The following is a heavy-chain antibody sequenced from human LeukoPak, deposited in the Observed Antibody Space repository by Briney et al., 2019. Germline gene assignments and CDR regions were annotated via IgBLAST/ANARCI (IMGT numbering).Heavy chain of an antibody. D-gene: IGHD3-22*01. J-gene: IGHJ2*01. CDR1: GASISDYY. Sequence: PSETLSLTCTVSGASISDYYWSWIRQPPGKGLEWIGYIYYTGTTKYNPSLTSRVTISVDTSERQFSLKLRSVTAADTAVYYCARAYDSSGLRHFDLWGRGTLVTVSS. CDR3: ARAYDSSGLRHFDL. CDR2: IYYTGTT. V-gene: IGHV4-59*01.